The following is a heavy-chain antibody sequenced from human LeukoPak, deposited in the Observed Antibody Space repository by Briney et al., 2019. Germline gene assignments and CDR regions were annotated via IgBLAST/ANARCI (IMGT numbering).Heavy chain of an antibody. CDR3: ARNQRRLDY. CDR1: GFTFSTYW. D-gene: IGHD1-14*01. CDR2: IKQDGSEK. V-gene: IGHV3-7*01. J-gene: IGHJ4*02. Sequence: GGSLRLSCAASGFTFSTYWMSWVRQAPGKGLELVANIKQDGSEKYYVDSVKGRFTISRDNAKNSLYLQVNSLRAEGTAVYYCARNQRRLDYWGQGTLVTVSS.